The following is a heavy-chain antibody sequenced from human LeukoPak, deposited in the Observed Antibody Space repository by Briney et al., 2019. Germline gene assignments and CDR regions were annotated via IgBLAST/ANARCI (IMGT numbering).Heavy chain of an antibody. CDR2: INHSGST. D-gene: IGHD5-12*01. CDR1: GGSFSGYY. CDR3: ARRDIVATIDY. J-gene: IGHJ4*02. Sequence: SQTLSLTCAVYGGSFSGYYWSWIRQPPGKGLEWIGEINHSGSTNYNPSLKSRVTISVDTSKNQFSLKLSSVTAADTAVYYCARRDIVATIDYWGQGTLVTVSS. V-gene: IGHV4-34*01.